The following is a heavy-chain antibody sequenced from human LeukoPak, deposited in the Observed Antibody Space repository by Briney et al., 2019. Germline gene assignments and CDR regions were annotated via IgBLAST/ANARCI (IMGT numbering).Heavy chain of an antibody. CDR3: ARPKYSSSSGPWDY. D-gene: IGHD6-6*01. CDR2: IIPIFGTA. Sequence: SVKVSCKASGGTFSSYAISWVRQAPGQGLEWTGGIIPIFGTANYAQKFQGRVTITADESTSTAYMELSSLRSEDTAVYYCARPKYSSSSGPWDYWGQGTLVTVSS. J-gene: IGHJ4*02. CDR1: GGTFSSYA. V-gene: IGHV1-69*13.